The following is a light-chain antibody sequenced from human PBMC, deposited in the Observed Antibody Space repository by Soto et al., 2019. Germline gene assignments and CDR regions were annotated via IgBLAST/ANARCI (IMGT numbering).Light chain of an antibody. CDR1: SSDVGYYDY. CDR3: SSYAGSNNFV. V-gene: IGLV2-8*01. J-gene: IGLJ1*01. CDR2: EVT. Sequence: QSALTQPPSASGFPGQSVTISCPGTSSDVGYYDYVSWYQQPPGKAPKLVIYEVTKRPSGVPDRVSASKSGNTASLTGSGLRAEDEADYYCSSYAGSNNFVFGSGTKLTVL.